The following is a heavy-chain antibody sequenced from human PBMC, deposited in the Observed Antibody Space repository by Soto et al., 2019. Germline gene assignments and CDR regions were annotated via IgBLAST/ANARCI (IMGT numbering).Heavy chain of an antibody. CDR2: ISFSGSTI. J-gene: IGHJ6*02. V-gene: IGHV3-48*03. CDR3: TRGAGFFFGVDV. Sequence: PGGSLRLSCAASGFTFSDNEMNWVRQAPGKGLEWIAHISFSGSTIYYADSVKGRFTISRDNSKNFLYLQMNGLRADDSAVYYCTRGAGFFFGVDVWVLGTTVTVSS. CDR1: GFTFSDNE.